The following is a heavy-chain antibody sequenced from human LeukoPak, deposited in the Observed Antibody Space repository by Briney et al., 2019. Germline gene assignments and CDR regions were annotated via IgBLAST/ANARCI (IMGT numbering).Heavy chain of an antibody. D-gene: IGHD3-10*01. V-gene: IGHV1-2*02. J-gene: IGHJ4*02. Sequence: VASVKVSCKASGYTFTGYYMHWVRQAPGQGLEWVGWVNPKSGGTNHAQKFQGRVTMSRDTSISTAYMELSRLRSDDTAVYYCARVMPLEGSGSDTLDYWGQGTLVTVSS. CDR2: VNPKSGGT. CDR1: GYTFTGYY. CDR3: ARVMPLEGSGSDTLDY.